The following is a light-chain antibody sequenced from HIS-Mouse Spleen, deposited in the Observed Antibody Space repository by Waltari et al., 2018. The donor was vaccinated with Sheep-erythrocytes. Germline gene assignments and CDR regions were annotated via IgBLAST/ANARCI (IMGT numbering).Light chain of an antibody. CDR2: GAS. J-gene: IGKJ2*01. V-gene: IGKV3-15*01. CDR1: QSVSSN. CDR3: QQYNNWPPPYT. Sequence: EIVMTQSPATLSVSPGERAPLSCTASQSVSSNLAWYQQKPGQAPRLLIYGASTRATGIPARFSGSGSGTEFTLTISSMQSEDFAVYYCQQYNNWPPPYTFGQGTKLEIK.